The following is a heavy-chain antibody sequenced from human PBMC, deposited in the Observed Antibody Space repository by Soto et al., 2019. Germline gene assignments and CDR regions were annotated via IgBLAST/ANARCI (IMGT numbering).Heavy chain of an antibody. J-gene: IGHJ4*02. Sequence: GPTLLNPTQTLTLTCTFSGFSLSTTGMRVSWIRQPPGKALEWLARIDWAEEKSYSTSLKTRLTIPKDTSKSQVVLTMTNMKTVDTATYYCSRARYSSSWYGDYFDYWGQGALVTVS. CDR2: IDWAEEK. CDR1: GFSLSTTGMR. CDR3: SRARYSSSWYGDYFDY. D-gene: IGHD6-13*01. V-gene: IGHV2-70*04.